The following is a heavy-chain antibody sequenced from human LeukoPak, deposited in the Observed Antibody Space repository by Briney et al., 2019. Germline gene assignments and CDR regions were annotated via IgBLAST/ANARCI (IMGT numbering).Heavy chain of an antibody. CDR3: ARARGGFFVY. CDR2: INHSGST. J-gene: IGHJ4*02. CDR1: GGSFSGYY. Sequence: SETLSLTCAVYGGSFSGYYWSWIRQPPGKGLEWIGEINHSGSTNYDPSLKSRVTISVDTSKNQFSLKLSSVTAADTAVYYCARARGGFFVYWGQGTLVTVSS. D-gene: IGHD3-3*01. V-gene: IGHV4-34*01.